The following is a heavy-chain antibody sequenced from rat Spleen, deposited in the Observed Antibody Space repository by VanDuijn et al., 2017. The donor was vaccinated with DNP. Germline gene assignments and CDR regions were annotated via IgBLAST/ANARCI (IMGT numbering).Heavy chain of an antibody. CDR3: ARRRLPYWYFDF. Sequence: QVQLQQSGAELAKPGSSVKISCKASGYTFTSYYIGWIKQTTGQGLEYIGYINAGSGGTHYNEKFKGRATLTVGKSSSTAFMQLSSLTPDDSAVYYCARRRLPYWYFDFWGPGTMVTVSS. D-gene: IGHD1-4*01. J-gene: IGHJ1*01. CDR1: GYTFTSYY. V-gene: IGHV1-43*01. CDR2: INAGSGGT.